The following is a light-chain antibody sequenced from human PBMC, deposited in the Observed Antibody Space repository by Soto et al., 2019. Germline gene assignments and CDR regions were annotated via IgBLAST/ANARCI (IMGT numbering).Light chain of an antibody. CDR1: SSNTGAGYD. CDR2: GNS. V-gene: IGLV1-40*01. J-gene: IGLJ1*01. CDR3: QSYDSSLSGIYV. Sequence: QSVLTHPPSVSGAPGQRVTISCTGSSSNTGAGYDVHWYQQLPGTAPKLLIYGNSNRPSGVPDRFSGSKSGTSASLAITGLQAEDEADYYCQSYDSSLSGIYVFGTGTKVTVL.